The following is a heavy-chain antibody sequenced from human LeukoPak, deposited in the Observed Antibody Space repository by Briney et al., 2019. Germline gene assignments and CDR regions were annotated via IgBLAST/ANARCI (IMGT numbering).Heavy chain of an antibody. CDR3: ARDITTVAPYYYYGMDV. J-gene: IGHJ6*02. V-gene: IGHV3-33*01. CDR1: GFTFSSYG. D-gene: IGHD4-23*01. CDR2: IWYDGSNK. Sequence: GGSLRLSCAASGFTFSSYGMHWVRQAPGKGLEWVAVIWYDGSNKYYADSVKGRFTISRDNSKNTLYLQMNSLRAEDTAVYYCARDITTVAPYYYYGMDVWGQGTTVTVSS.